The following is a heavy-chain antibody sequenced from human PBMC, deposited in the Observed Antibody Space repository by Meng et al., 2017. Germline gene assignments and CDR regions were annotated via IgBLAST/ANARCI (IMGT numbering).Heavy chain of an antibody. Sequence: GGSLRLSCAASGFTFDDYAMHWVRQAPGKGLEWVSGISWNSGSIGYADSVKGRFTISRDNAKNSLYLQMNSLRAEDTALYYCAKDSCSGGSCYIGLLGAFDIWGQGKMV. V-gene: IGHV3-9*01. CDR1: GFTFDDYA. J-gene: IGHJ3*02. CDR3: AKDSCSGGSCYIGLLGAFDI. D-gene: IGHD2-15*01. CDR2: ISWNSGSI.